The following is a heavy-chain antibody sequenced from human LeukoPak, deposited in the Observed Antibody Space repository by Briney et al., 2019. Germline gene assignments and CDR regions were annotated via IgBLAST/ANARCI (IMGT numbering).Heavy chain of an antibody. Sequence: PSETLSLTCTVSGGSISSYYWSWIRQPPGKGLEWIGYINYSGSTNYNPSLKSRVTMSVDTSKNQFSLKLSSVTAADTAMYYCAREGRQDDVSFDHWGHGSLVTVSS. CDR2: INYSGST. CDR1: GGSISSYY. D-gene: IGHD1-1*01. J-gene: IGHJ4*01. CDR3: AREGRQDDVSFDH. V-gene: IGHV4-59*01.